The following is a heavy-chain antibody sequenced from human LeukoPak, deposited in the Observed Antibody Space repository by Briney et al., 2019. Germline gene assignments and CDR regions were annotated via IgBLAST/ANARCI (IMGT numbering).Heavy chain of an antibody. CDR2: IIPIFGTA. J-gene: IGHJ4*02. CDR1: GGTFNSYA. V-gene: IGHV1-69*13. CDR3: ASSERWLQFRLYYFDY. D-gene: IGHD5-24*01. Sequence: ASVKVSCKASGGTFNSYAISWVRQAPGQGLERMGGIIPIFGTANYAQKFQGRVTITADESTSTAYMELSSLRSEDTAVYYCASSERWLQFRLYYFDYWGQGTLVTVSS.